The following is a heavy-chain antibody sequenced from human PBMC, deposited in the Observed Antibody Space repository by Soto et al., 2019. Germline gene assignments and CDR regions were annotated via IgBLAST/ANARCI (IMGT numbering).Heavy chain of an antibody. J-gene: IGHJ4*02. Sequence: AGGSLRLSCAASGFTFSSYGMHWVRQAPGKGLEWVAVISYDGSNKYYADSVKGRFTISRDNSKNTLYLQMNSLRAEDTAVYYCAKVLNPIAAPGIGYWGEGTLVTLSS. CDR3: AKVLNPIAAPGIGY. CDR1: GFTFSSYG. CDR2: ISYDGSNK. V-gene: IGHV3-30*18. D-gene: IGHD6-13*01.